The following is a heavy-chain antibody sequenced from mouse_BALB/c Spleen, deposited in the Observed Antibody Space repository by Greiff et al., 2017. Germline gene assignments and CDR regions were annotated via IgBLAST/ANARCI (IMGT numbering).Heavy chain of an antibody. Sequence: QVQLQQSGAELVRPGASVTLSCKASGYTFTDYEMHWVKQTPVHGLEWIGAIDPETGGTAYNQKFKGKATLTADKSSSTAYMELRSLTSEDSAVYYCTRSIPHHYYGYPVSFADWGQGTLVTVSA. CDR3: TRSIPHHYYGYPVSFAD. CDR2: IDPETGGT. D-gene: IGHD1-2*01. J-gene: IGHJ3*01. V-gene: IGHV1-15*01. CDR1: GYTFTDYE.